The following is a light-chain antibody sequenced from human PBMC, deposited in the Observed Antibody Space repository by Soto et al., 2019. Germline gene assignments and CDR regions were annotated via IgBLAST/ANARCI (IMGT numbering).Light chain of an antibody. CDR3: QQRSSWYS. J-gene: IGKJ2*03. Sequence: EIVLTQSPATLSLSPGERATLSCRASQSVTKYIAWYQQKPGQAPRLLIYDASNRATGVPARFSGSGSGTYFTLTISSLEAEDFAFYYCQQRSSWYSFGQGTKLEIK. V-gene: IGKV3-11*01. CDR1: QSVTKY. CDR2: DAS.